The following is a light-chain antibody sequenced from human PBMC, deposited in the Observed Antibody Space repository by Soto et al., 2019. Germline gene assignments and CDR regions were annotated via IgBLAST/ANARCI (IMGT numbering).Light chain of an antibody. Sequence: EIVLTQSPATLSLSPGEGATLSCRAGRSVSSSVAWYQQKPGQAPRLLIYDASNRATGIPVRFSGSGSGADFTLTISSLEPGDFAVYYCQQRSDWVTFGGGTKVEL. V-gene: IGKV3-11*01. CDR1: RSVSSS. CDR3: QQRSDWVT. J-gene: IGKJ4*01. CDR2: DAS.